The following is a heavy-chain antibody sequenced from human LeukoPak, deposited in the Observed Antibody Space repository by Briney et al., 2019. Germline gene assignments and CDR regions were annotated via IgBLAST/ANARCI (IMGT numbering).Heavy chain of an antibody. Sequence: GGSLRLSCAASGFTFSSYWMHWVRQAPGKGLVWVSYISSSSSTIYYADSVKGRFTISRDNAKNSLYLQMNSLRAEDTAVYYCARDGPGYYDSSGYYSSYRYFDYWGQGTLVTVSS. V-gene: IGHV3-48*01. CDR3: ARDGPGYYDSSGYYSSYRYFDY. CDR1: GFTFSSYW. J-gene: IGHJ4*02. D-gene: IGHD3-22*01. CDR2: ISSSSSTI.